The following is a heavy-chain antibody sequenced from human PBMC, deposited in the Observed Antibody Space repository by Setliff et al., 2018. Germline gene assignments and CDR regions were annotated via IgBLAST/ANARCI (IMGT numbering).Heavy chain of an antibody. J-gene: IGHJ4*02. CDR2: IYIGGSA. Sequence: PSETLSLTCTVSGGSISSYYWSWIRQPAGKGLEWIGHIYIGGSANYNPSLKSRVTMSVDTSKNQFSLKLSSVTAVDTAVYYCARTGSARWYVPDYWGQGTLVTVSS. CDR1: GGSISSYY. D-gene: IGHD2-2*01. CDR3: ARTGSARWYVPDY. V-gene: IGHV4-4*07.